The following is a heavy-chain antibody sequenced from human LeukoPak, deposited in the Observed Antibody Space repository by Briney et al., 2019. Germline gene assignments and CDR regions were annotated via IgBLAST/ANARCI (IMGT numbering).Heavy chain of an antibody. CDR1: GYTFSSYW. V-gene: IGHV5-51*01. D-gene: IGHD2-15*01. Sequence: GESLKISCKGSGYTFSSYWIGWVRQMPGKGLEWMGIIYPDDSDTRYSPSFQGQVTISADKSISTAYLQWSSLKASDTAMYYCARAYCSGGSCYLMPFDYWGQGTLVTVSS. CDR2: IYPDDSDT. J-gene: IGHJ4*02. CDR3: ARAYCSGGSCYLMPFDY.